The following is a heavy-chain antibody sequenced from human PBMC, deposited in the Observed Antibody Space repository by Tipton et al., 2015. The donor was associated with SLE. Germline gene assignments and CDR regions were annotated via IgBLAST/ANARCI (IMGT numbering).Heavy chain of an antibody. D-gene: IGHD3-10*01. J-gene: IGHJ5*02. Sequence: GSLRLSCAASGFTFSSYGMHWVRQAPGKGLEWVAFIRYDGSNKYYADSVKGRFTISRDNSKNTLYLQMNSLRAEDTAVYYCAKDLYYGSGKPAWGQGTLVTVSS. CDR3: AKDLYYGSGKPA. V-gene: IGHV3-30*02. CDR2: IRYDGSNK. CDR1: GFTFSSYG.